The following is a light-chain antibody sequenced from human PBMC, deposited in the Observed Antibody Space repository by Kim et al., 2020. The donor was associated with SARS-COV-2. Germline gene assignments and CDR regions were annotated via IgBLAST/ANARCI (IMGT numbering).Light chain of an antibody. V-gene: IGKV3-20*01. CDR1: QSVSSSY. J-gene: IGKJ1*01. Sequence: PGERATLPCRASQSVSSSYLAWYQQKPGQAPRLLIYGASSRATGIPDRFSGSGSGTDFTLTISRLEPEDFAVYFCQQYGSSPRTFGQGTKVDIK. CDR3: QQYGSSPRT. CDR2: GAS.